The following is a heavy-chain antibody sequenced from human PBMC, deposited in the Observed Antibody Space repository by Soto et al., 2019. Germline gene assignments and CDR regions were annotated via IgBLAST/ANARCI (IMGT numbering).Heavy chain of an antibody. J-gene: IGHJ4*02. CDR2: IYWDDDK. Sequence: QITLKESGPPLVKPTQPLTLTCTFSGFSRSTSGVGVGWIRSPPGKALEWLALIYWDDDKRYSPSLTSRLTLTKDSSKTQVVHTMTYRDPVDTATYYFAHSVDYDSSGEFDYWGQGTLFTVAS. CDR3: AHSVDYDSSGEFDY. V-gene: IGHV2-5*02. D-gene: IGHD3-22*01. CDR1: GFSRSTSGVG.